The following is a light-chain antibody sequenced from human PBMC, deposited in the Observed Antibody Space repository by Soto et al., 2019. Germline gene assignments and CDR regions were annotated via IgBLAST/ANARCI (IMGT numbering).Light chain of an antibody. Sequence: QSVLTQPASVSGCPGQSITISCTGTGSEIGAYNHVSWYQQHPGKAPQLIIYDVTNRPSGVSHRVSGSKSGNTASLTISGLQAEDEADYYCSSYTSSTSYVFATGTKFTVL. CDR1: GSEIGAYNH. CDR3: SSYTSSTSYV. CDR2: DVT. J-gene: IGLJ1*01. V-gene: IGLV2-14*03.